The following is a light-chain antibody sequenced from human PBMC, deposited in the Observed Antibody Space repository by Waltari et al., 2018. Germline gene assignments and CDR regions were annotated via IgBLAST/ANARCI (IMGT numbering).Light chain of an antibody. CDR2: WAS. Sequence: DIVMTQSPDSLAVSLGERTTINCKSSQSVLYSSNNKNYLAWYQQKPGQPPKLLIYWASTRQSGVPDRFIGSGSATDFTLTITRLQAEDVAVYYCQQYFRTPPTFGQWTKVVIK. V-gene: IGKV4-1*01. CDR1: QSVLYSSNNKNY. CDR3: QQYFRTPPT. J-gene: IGKJ1*01.